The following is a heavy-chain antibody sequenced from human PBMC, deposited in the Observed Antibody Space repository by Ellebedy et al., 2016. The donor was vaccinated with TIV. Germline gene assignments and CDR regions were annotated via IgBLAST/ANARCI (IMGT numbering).Heavy chain of an antibody. D-gene: IGHD1-7*01. Sequence: GESLKISXAASAFTFGAHTMTWVRQAPGKGLEWVSSITSSGDRTNYADSVKGRFTISRDNTKNSLYLQMNSLRAEDTAVYYCATNQNWNYNYWGQGTLVTVSS. CDR3: ATNQNWNYNY. J-gene: IGHJ4*02. CDR1: AFTFGAHT. V-gene: IGHV3-23*01. CDR2: ITSSGDRT.